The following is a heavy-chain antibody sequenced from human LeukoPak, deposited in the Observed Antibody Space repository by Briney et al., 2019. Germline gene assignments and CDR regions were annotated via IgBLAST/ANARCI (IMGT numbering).Heavy chain of an antibody. J-gene: IGHJ6*03. CDR1: GFSISSGYY. D-gene: IGHD3-10*01. V-gene: IGHV4-38-2*02. CDR2: INHSGST. CDR3: ARRGHYYYYYMDV. Sequence: PSETLSLTCTVSGFSISSGYYWGWIRQPPGKGLEWIGEINHSGSTNYNPSLKSRVTISVDTSKNQFSLKLSSVTAADTAVYYCARRGHYYYYYMDVWGKGTTVTISS.